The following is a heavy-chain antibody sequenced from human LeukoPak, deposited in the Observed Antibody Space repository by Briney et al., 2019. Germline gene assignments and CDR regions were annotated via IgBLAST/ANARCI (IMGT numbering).Heavy chain of an antibody. CDR3: ARVYDDYVWGSYRYDAFDI. Sequence: PSETLSLTCSVSGGSISSSSYYWGWIRQPPGKGLEWIGSIYYSGSTYYNPSLKSRVTISVDTSKNQFSLKLSSVTAADTAVYCCARVYDDYVWGSYRYDAFDIWGQGTMVTVSS. D-gene: IGHD3-16*02. J-gene: IGHJ3*02. CDR1: GGSISSSSYY. V-gene: IGHV4-39*07. CDR2: IYYSGST.